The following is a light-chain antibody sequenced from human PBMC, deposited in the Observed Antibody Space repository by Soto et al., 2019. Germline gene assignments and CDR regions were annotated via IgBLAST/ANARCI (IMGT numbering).Light chain of an antibody. CDR3: SSYSDTTTRMV. J-gene: IGLJ2*01. CDR1: SSDIGGYKF. V-gene: IGLV2-14*01. CDR2: EVT. Sequence: QSALTQPASVSGSPGQSITIPCNGSSSDIGGYKFVSWYQQHPGRAPKVIIFEVTNRPSGISNRFSGSKSGDTASLTISGLQSEDEADYYCSSYSDTTTRMVFGGGTKVTVL.